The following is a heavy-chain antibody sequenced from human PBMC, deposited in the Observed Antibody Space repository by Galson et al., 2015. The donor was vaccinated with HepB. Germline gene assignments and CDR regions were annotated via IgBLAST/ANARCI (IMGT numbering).Heavy chain of an antibody. Sequence: SVKVSCKASGYTFSNYGISWVRQAPGQGPEWIGWINTYNGDTNYAQKFQGRVTMTTDTSTNTVYTKLRSLRSDDTAVYYCATGCLYRMWGIDHWGQGTLVTVSS. J-gene: IGHJ4*02. D-gene: IGHD1-26*01. CDR3: ATGCLYRMWGIDH. CDR2: INTYNGDT. CDR1: GYTFSNYG. V-gene: IGHV1-18*04.